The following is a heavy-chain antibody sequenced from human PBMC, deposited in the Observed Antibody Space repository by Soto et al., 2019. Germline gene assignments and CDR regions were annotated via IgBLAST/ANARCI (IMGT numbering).Heavy chain of an antibody. J-gene: IGHJ5*02. CDR2: ISGSGGTT. Sequence: GGSLRLSCEASEFNFGSHAMSWVRHVPGKGLEWVSSISGSGGTTYYADSVKGRFTISRHNSKNTLYLQMNSLRAEDTAVYYCARLCYDILTGYSYNWFDPWGQGTLVTVSS. CDR3: ARLCYDILTGYSYNWFDP. D-gene: IGHD3-9*01. CDR1: EFNFGSHA. V-gene: IGHV3-23*01.